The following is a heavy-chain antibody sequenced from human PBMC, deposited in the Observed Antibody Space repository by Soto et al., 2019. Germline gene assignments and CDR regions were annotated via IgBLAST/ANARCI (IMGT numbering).Heavy chain of an antibody. D-gene: IGHD3-10*01. V-gene: IGHV4-31*03. CDR3: ARARSGSYFVLEY. J-gene: IGHJ4*02. CDR2: IYSRGNT. Sequence: QVQLQESGPGLVKPSQTLSLTCTVSSGSINSGLYYLTWIRQHPGKGLEWVGYIYSRGNTYYTPSRMRRVDITVDTSKNQFSLRVSSVTAADTAVYYCARARSGSYFVLEYWGQGAQVTVSP. CDR1: SGSINSGLYY.